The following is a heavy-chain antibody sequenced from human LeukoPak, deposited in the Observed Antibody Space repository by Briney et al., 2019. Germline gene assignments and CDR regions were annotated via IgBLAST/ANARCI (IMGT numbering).Heavy chain of an antibody. CDR2: IYYSGSP. Sequence: SETLSLTCTVSGASINTSSSYWGWIRQPPGKGLEWIGSIYYSGSPYDSPSLKTRVSISVDTSKNQFSLKLSSVTAADTAVYYCARHLTFSPGSLPPFDSWGQGTLVTVSS. D-gene: IGHD1-14*01. CDR1: GASINTSSSY. J-gene: IGHJ4*02. V-gene: IGHV4-39*01. CDR3: ARHLTFSPGSLPPFDS.